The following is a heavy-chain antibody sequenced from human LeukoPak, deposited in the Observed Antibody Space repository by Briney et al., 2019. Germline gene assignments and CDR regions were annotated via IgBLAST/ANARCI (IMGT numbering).Heavy chain of an antibody. CDR1: GGSLSGYY. CDR3: ATQVTDYGGNRNDY. CDR2: INYSGST. V-gene: IGHV4-34*01. D-gene: IGHD4-23*01. J-gene: IGHJ4*02. Sequence: SETLSLTCAVYGGSLSGYYWSGIRQPPGKGLEWIGEINYSGSTSYNPSLKSQVTISVDTSKNQFSLELSSVTAADTAVYYCATQVTDYGGNRNDYWGQGTLVTVSS.